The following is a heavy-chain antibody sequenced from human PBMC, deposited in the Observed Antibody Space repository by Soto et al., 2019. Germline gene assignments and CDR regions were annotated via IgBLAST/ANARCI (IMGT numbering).Heavy chain of an antibody. CDR2: VSTNGDST. D-gene: IGHD3-22*01. CDR3: AKDFYNDSISNWFDP. CDR1: GFTFSNYA. V-gene: IGHV3-64*04. Sequence: HPGGSLRLSCSASGFTFSNYAMHWVRQAPGKGLEYVSVVSTNGDSTYYEDSVKGRFTISRDNSKNTLSLQIDSLRTDDTAVYYCAKDFYNDSISNWFDPWGQGTLVTVSS. J-gene: IGHJ5*02.